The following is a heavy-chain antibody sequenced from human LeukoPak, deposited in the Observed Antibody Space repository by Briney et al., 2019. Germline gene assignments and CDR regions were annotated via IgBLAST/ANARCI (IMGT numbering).Heavy chain of an antibody. J-gene: IGHJ4*02. D-gene: IGHD4-23*01. CDR3: ARSRDGGNSDY. CDR1: GYTFTSYV. V-gene: IGHV1-18*01. CDR2: ISAYNGNK. Sequence: ASVKDSCKASGYTFTSYVSSWVRQAPGQGLEGMGWISAYNGNKNYAQKLQGRVTMTTDTFTSTAYMELRSLRSDDTAVYYCARSRDGGNSDYCGQGTLVTVSS.